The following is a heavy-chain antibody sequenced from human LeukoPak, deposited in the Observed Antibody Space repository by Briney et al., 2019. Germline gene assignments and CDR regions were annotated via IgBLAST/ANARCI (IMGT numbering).Heavy chain of an antibody. J-gene: IGHJ2*01. D-gene: IGHD3-10*01. V-gene: IGHV4-34*01. CDR1: GASFSGYC. CDR2: INEIGGT. CDR3: ARKVPGTLDL. Sequence: SETLSLTCAVYGASFSGYCWSWIRQPPGKGLEWIGEINEIGGTNYSPSLKSRVTISLDTSKNQFSLTLNSVTAADTAVYYCARKVPGTLDLWGRGTLVTVSS.